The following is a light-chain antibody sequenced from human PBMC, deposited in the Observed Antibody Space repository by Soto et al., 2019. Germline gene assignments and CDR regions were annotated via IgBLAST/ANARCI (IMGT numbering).Light chain of an antibody. CDR3: QQYGSSPGT. CDR2: DTS. V-gene: IGKV3-20*01. J-gene: IGKJ4*01. CDR1: QSVSSNY. Sequence: EIVLTQSPCTLSLSPGERATLSCRASQSVSSNYLAWYQHKPGQAPRLLIYDTSTRATGIPDRFGGSGSGTDFTLSISRLEPEDFAVYFCQQYGSSPGTFGGGTKVDIK.